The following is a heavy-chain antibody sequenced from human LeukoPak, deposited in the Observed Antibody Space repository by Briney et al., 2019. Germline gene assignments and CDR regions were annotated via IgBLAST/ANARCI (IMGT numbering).Heavy chain of an antibody. CDR3: ARFTDSSGYYPSYYYYYMDV. CDR1: GGSISSYY. Sequence: SETLSLTCTVSGGSISSYYWSWIRQPPGKGLEWIGYIYYSGSTNYNPSLKSRVTISVDTSKNQFSLKPSSVTAADTAVYYCARFTDSSGYYPSYYYYYMDVWGKGTTVTVSS. J-gene: IGHJ6*03. D-gene: IGHD3-22*01. V-gene: IGHV4-59*01. CDR2: IYYSGST.